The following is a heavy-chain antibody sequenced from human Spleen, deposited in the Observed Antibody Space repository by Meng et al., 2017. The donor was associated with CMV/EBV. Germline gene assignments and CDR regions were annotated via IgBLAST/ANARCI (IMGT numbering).Heavy chain of an antibody. CDR3: AREGVWGRRRYIDY. J-gene: IGHJ4*02. CDR1: GYTLTSYG. Sequence: QVRRVWYGAEVKKPGDAVKVSFKASGYTLTSYGSSWVRQAPGQGLEWMGWISAYNGNTNYAQKLQGRVTMTTDTSTSTAYMELRSLRSDDTAVYYCAREGVWGRRRYIDYWGQGTLVTVSS. V-gene: IGHV1-18*01. D-gene: IGHD3-16*01. CDR2: ISAYNGNT.